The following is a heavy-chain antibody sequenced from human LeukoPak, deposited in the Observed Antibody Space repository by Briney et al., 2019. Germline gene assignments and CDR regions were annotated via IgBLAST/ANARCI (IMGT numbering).Heavy chain of an antibody. CDR3: ARGDVDYYDSSGSDAFYI. CDR1: GFTISPYS. V-gene: IGHV3-21*06. J-gene: IGHJ3*02. D-gene: IGHD3-22*01. Sequence: GESLRLSCATSGFTISPYSMSWVRHAPGQGLELVACISSSESHTYYADSVKGRFIIYRDNAKNSMSLHINSLRVEDTAMYFCARGDVDYYDSSGSDAFYIWGQGTRVTVSS. CDR2: ISSSESHT.